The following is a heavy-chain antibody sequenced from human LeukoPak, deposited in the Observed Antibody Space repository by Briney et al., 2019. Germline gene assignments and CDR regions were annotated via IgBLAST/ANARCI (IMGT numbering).Heavy chain of an antibody. V-gene: IGHV3-43D*03. Sequence: AGGSLRLSCAASGFTFDDYAMHWVRQAPGKGLEWVSLISWNGGDTYYADSVRGRFTISRDNSKNSLYLQMNSLRADDTALYYCAKSDCSGGSCYLDYWGQGTLVTVSS. CDR3: AKSDCSGGSCYLDY. CDR2: ISWNGGDT. CDR1: GFTFDDYA. J-gene: IGHJ4*02. D-gene: IGHD2-15*01.